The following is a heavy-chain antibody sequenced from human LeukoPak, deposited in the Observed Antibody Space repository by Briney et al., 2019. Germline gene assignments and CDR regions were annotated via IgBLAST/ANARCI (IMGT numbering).Heavy chain of an antibody. V-gene: IGHV3-23*01. D-gene: IGHD2-15*01. CDR3: AKDAPALGYCSGGSCYSDAFDI. Sequence: PGGSLRLSCAASGFTFSSYAMSWVRQAPGKGLEWVSAISGSGGSTYYADSVKGRFTISRDNSKNTLYLQMNSLRAEDTAVYYCAKDAPALGYCSGGSCYSDAFDIWGQGTMVTVSS. CDR2: ISGSGGST. J-gene: IGHJ3*02. CDR1: GFTFSSYA.